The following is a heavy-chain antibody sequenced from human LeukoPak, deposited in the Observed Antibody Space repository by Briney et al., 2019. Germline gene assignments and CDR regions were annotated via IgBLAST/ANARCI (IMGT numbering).Heavy chain of an antibody. Sequence: ASVKVSCKASGYTFTSYDINWVRQATGQGLEWMGWMNPNSGNTGYAQKFQGRVTITRNTSMSTGYMELSSLRSEDTAVYYCARTYDFWSGYYPFDYWGQGTLVTVSS. D-gene: IGHD3-3*01. CDR3: ARTYDFWSGYYPFDY. CDR2: MNPNSGNT. V-gene: IGHV1-8*03. CDR1: GYTFTSYD. J-gene: IGHJ4*02.